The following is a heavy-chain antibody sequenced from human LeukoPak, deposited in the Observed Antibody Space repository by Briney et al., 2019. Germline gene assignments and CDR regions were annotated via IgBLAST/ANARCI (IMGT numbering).Heavy chain of an antibody. CDR3: WSIGPRTYIYSSGRTDY. CDR2: INPNSGGT. D-gene: IGHD3-10*01. J-gene: IGHJ4*02. CDR1: GYTFNGYY. V-gene: IGHV1-2*06. Sequence: ASVKVSCKASGYTFNGYYMQWVRQAPGQGLEWMGRINPNSGGTNYAQKFQGRVTMTRDTSISTAYMELSRLRADDTAVYYPWSIGPRTYIYSSGRTDYGRQGTMVTVSS.